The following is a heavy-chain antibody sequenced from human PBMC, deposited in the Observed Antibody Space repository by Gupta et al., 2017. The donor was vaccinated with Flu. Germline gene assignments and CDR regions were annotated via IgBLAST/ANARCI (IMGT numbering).Heavy chain of an antibody. Sequence: EMQLVESGGGLVQPVGSLRLSCAASRFTFSSSYLQSVRQAPGKGQVWVSRINTDGSSTTYAESVKGRFTITRDNAKITMYLQMNSLGDDDTAVYYCATVTYGCWGQGTLVTVSS. CDR1: RFTFSSSY. J-gene: IGHJ4*02. CDR3: ATVTYGC. CDR2: INTDGSST. D-gene: IGHD4-17*01. V-gene: IGHV3-74*03.